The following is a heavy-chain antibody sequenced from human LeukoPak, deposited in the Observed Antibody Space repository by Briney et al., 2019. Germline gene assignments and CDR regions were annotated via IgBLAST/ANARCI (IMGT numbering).Heavy chain of an antibody. J-gene: IGHJ4*02. CDR2: ISYDGSNK. Sequence: PGGSLRLSCAASGFTFSSYAMHWVRQAPGKGLEWVAVISYDGSNKYYADSVKGRFTISRDNSKNTLYLQMNSLRAEDTAVYYCARGGDCSGGSCYSPRSVPQPFGFDYWGQGTLVTVSS. CDR3: ARGGDCSGGSCYSPRSVPQPFGFDY. D-gene: IGHD2-15*01. CDR1: GFTFSSYA. V-gene: IGHV3-30*14.